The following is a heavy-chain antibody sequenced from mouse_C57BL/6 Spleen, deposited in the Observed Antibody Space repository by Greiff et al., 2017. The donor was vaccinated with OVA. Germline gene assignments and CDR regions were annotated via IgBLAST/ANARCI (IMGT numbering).Heavy chain of an antibody. CDR3: ARRAVVAFNWYFDV. J-gene: IGHJ1*03. D-gene: IGHD1-1*01. CDR1: GYTFTDYY. CDR2: INPNNGGT. V-gene: IGHV1-26*01. Sequence: VQLQQSGPELVKPGASVKISCKASGYTFTDYYMNWVKQSHGKSLEWIGDINPNNGGTSYNQKFKGKATLTVDKSSSTAYMELRSLTSEDSAVYYCARRAVVAFNWYFDVWGTGTTVTVSS.